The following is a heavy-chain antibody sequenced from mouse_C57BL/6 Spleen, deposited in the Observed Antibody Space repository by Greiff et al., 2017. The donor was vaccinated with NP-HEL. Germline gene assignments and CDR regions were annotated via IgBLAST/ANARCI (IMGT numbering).Heavy chain of an antibody. V-gene: IGHV1-50*01. D-gene: IGHD2-3*01. J-gene: IGHJ4*01. Sequence: QVQLQQPGAELVKPGASVKLSCKASGYTFTSYWMQWVKQRPGQGLEWIGEIDPSDSYTNYNQKFKGKATLTVDTSSSTAYMQLSSLTSEDSAVYYCARKDGYYEDYAMDYWGQGTSVTVSS. CDR1: GYTFTSYW. CDR2: IDPSDSYT. CDR3: ARKDGYYEDYAMDY.